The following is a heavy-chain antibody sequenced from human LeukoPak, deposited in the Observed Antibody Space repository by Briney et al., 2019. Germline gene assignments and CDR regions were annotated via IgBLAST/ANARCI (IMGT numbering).Heavy chain of an antibody. CDR1: GFTFSSYG. CDR2: IWYDGSNK. D-gene: IGHD2-15*01. J-gene: IGHJ4*02. V-gene: IGHV3-33*06. CDR3: AKSGDIVVVVAAVDY. Sequence: PGGSLRLSCAASGFTFSSYGMHWVRQAPGKGLEWVAVIWYDGSNKYYADSVKGRFTISRDNSKNTLYLQMNSLRAEDTAVYYCAKSGDIVVVVAAVDYWGQGTLVTVSS.